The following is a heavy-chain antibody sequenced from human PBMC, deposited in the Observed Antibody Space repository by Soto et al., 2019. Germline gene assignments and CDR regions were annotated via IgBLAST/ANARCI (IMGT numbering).Heavy chain of an antibody. J-gene: IGHJ4*02. CDR2: INSDGSST. CDR1: GFTFSSYW. Sequence: EVQLVESGGGLVQPGGSLRLSCAASGFTFSSYWMHWVRQAPGKGLVWVSRINSDGSSTSYADSVKGRFTISRDNAKNTLYLQMNSLRAEDTAVYYCARALEYSSGWYGFDYWGQGTLVTVSS. CDR3: ARALEYSSGWYGFDY. V-gene: IGHV3-74*01. D-gene: IGHD6-19*01.